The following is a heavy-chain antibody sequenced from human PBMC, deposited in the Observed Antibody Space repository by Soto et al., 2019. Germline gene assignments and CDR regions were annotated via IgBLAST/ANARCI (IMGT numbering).Heavy chain of an antibody. Sequence: GESLKISCQVSGYTFTIYWIGWGLQGPGKGLEWMGIIYPSDSDTRYSPSFQGQVTISADQSINTAYLQWDSLKASDTAIYYCARPANTVADHFDLWGQGTPVTVSS. D-gene: IGHD4-17*01. V-gene: IGHV5-51*01. CDR2: IYPSDSDT. CDR1: GYTFTIYW. J-gene: IGHJ4*02. CDR3: ARPANTVADHFDL.